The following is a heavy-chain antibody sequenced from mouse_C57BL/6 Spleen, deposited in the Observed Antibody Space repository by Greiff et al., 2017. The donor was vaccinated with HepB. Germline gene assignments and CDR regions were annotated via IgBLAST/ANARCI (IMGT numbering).Heavy chain of an antibody. CDR1: GYAFSSSW. J-gene: IGHJ4*01. Sequence: VQLQQSGPELVKPGASVKISCKASGYAFSSSWMNWVKQRPGKGLEWIGRIYPGDGDTNYNGKFKGKATLTADKSSSTAYMQLSSLTSEDSAVYFCARDEYDDGLYYAMDYWGQGTSVTVSS. CDR2: IYPGDGDT. V-gene: IGHV1-82*01. CDR3: ARDEYDDGLYYAMDY. D-gene: IGHD2-4*01.